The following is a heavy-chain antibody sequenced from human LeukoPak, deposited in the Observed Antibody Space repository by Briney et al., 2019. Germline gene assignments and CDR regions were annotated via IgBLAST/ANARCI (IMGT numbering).Heavy chain of an antibody. Sequence: SVKVSCKASGGTFSSYAISWVRQAPGQGLEWMGRIIPIFGIANYAQKFQGRVTITADKSTSTAYMELSSLRPEDTAVYYCARDPSIAVALNWFDPWGQGTLVTVSS. V-gene: IGHV1-69*04. CDR3: ARDPSIAVALNWFDP. CDR1: GGTFSSYA. CDR2: IIPIFGIA. D-gene: IGHD6-19*01. J-gene: IGHJ5*02.